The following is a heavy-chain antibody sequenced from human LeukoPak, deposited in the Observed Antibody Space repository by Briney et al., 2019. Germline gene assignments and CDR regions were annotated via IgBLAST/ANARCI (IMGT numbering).Heavy chain of an antibody. V-gene: IGHV3-74*01. J-gene: IGHJ4*02. CDR2: INSDGSIT. CDR1: GFTFNSYQ. CDR3: ARAPLMVRGITPPFGY. D-gene: IGHD3-10*01. Sequence: GGSLRLSCTASGFTFNSYQIHWVRQVPGKGLVWVSHINSDGSITNYADSVKGRFTISRDNAKNTLFLQMNRLRAEDTAVYYCARAPLMVRGITPPFGYWGQGTLVTVSS.